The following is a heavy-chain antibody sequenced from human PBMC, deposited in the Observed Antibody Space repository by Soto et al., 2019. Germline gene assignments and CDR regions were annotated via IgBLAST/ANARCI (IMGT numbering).Heavy chain of an antibody. Sequence: EVQLVESGGGLVKPGGSLRLSCAASGFTFSSYSMNWVRQAPGKGLEWVSSISSSSSYIYYTDSVKGRFTISRDNAKNSLYLKINSLRAEDTAVYYCARGLTEYSSSSALDYWGQGTLVTVSS. CDR3: ARGLTEYSSSSALDY. V-gene: IGHV3-21*01. CDR2: ISSSSSYI. CDR1: GFTFSSYS. D-gene: IGHD6-6*01. J-gene: IGHJ4*02.